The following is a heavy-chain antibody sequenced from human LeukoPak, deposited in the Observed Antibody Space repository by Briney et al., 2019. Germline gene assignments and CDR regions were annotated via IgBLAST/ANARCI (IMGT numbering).Heavy chain of an antibody. CDR2: IFYSGNT. D-gene: IGHD3-10*01. V-gene: IGHV4-39*01. Sequence: SETLSLTCTVSGGSISSISYYWGWLRQPPGKGLEWIGSIFYSGNTFYNPSLKSRVTISVDTAKNQFSLKLSSVTAADTSMYFCARHYHYGSGRYMPFDIWGQGTMVTVSS. CDR1: GGSISSISYY. CDR3: ARHYHYGSGRYMPFDI. J-gene: IGHJ3*02.